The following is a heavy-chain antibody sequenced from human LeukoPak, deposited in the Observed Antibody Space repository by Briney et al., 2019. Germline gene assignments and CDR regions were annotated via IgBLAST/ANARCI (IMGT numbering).Heavy chain of an antibody. D-gene: IGHD2-15*01. J-gene: IGHJ4*02. Sequence: SETLSLTCTVSGGSISTYYWSWIRQPPGKGLEWIGYSDYSGSTSYNPSLKSRVTVSVDTSKNQFSLKVSPVTAADTAVYYCAGSAYCSGGSCYTGLPYWGQGTLVTVSS. CDR1: GGSISTYY. V-gene: IGHV4-59*01. CDR2: SDYSGST. CDR3: AGSAYCSGGSCYTGLPY.